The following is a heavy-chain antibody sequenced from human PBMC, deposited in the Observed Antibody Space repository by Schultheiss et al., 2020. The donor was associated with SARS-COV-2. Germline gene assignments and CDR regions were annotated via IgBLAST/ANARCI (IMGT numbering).Heavy chain of an antibody. V-gene: IGHV3-66*03. D-gene: IGHD4-17*01. J-gene: IGHJ4*02. CDR2: VYSSGSA. CDR3: AREEDYGDYYFDY. Sequence: GGSLRLSCAASGFTFSSYAMSWVRQAPGKGLVWVSVVYSSGSAYYADSVKGRFTISRDNSKNTVYLQMNSLRTEDTAMYHCAREEDYGDYYFDYWGQGTLVTVSS. CDR1: GFTFSSYA.